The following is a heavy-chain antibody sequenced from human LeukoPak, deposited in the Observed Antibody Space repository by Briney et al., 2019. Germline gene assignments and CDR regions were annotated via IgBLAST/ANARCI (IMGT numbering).Heavy chain of an antibody. CDR2: ISTYNGNT. J-gene: IGHJ4*02. D-gene: IGHD3-22*01. CDR3: ASSRYYYDSRGYYY. CDR1: GYTFINYG. V-gene: IGHV1-18*01. Sequence: ASVKVSCKASGYTFINYGITWVRQAPGQGLEWMGWISTYNGNTNYAQKLQGRVTMTTDTSTSTAYMELRSLRSDDTAVYYCASSRYYYDSRGYYYWGQGTLVTVSS.